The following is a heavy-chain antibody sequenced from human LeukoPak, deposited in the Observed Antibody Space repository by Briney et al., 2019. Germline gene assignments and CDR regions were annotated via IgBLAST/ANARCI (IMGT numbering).Heavy chain of an antibody. CDR1: GXTFSSYG. V-gene: IGHV3-33*01. CDR3: VRDRNYYDNSGSEILDY. Sequence: PGRSLRLSCAASGXTFSSYGLHWVRQAPGKGLEWVAVIWYDGSNKYYADSVKGRFTISRDNSKNTLYLQMNSLRAEDTAVYYCVRDRNYYDNSGSEILDYWGQGTLVTVSS. CDR2: IWYDGSNK. D-gene: IGHD3-22*01. J-gene: IGHJ4*02.